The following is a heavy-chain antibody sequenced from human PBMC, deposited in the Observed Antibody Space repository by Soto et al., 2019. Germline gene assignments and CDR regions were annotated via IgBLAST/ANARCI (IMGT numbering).Heavy chain of an antibody. J-gene: IGHJ6*02. CDR1: VFTFSSYG. CDR2: ISYDGSNK. CDR3: AKFPPKAVAGTRYYYYGMAV. V-gene: IGHV3-30*18. Sequence: PGGSLRLSCAASVFTFSSYGMHLVRQAPGKGLEWVAVISYDGSNKYYADSVKGRSTISRDNSKNTLYLQMNSLRDEDTAVYYCAKFPPKAVAGTRYYYYGMAVWGQGTTVTVSS. D-gene: IGHD6-19*01.